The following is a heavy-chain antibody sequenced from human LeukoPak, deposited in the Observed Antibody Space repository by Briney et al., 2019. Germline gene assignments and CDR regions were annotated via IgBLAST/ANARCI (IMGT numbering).Heavy chain of an antibody. CDR1: GFTLSSYS. CDR3: ARSEHSSSSFDY. V-gene: IGHV3-21*01. CDR2: ISSSSTHI. J-gene: IGHJ4*02. D-gene: IGHD6-6*01. Sequence: GGSLRLSCAASGFTLSSYSMNWVRQAPGKGLEWVSYISSSSTHIYYADSVKGRFTISRDNDKNSLYLQMNSLRAEDTAIYYCARSEHSSSSFDYWGQGTLVTVSS.